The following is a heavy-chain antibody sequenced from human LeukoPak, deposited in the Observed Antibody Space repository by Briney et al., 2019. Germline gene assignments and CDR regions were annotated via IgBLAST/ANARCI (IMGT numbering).Heavy chain of an antibody. J-gene: IGHJ4*02. CDR3: ARGRHTYYYESSGYYGDY. D-gene: IGHD3-22*01. Sequence: ASVKVSCKASGYTFTSYDINWVRQATGQGLEWMGWMNPNSGNTGYAQKFQGRVTMTRNTSKSTAYMELSSLRSEDTAVYYCARGRHTYYYESSGYYGDYWGQGTLVTVSS. CDR1: GYTFTSYD. CDR2: MNPNSGNT. V-gene: IGHV1-8*01.